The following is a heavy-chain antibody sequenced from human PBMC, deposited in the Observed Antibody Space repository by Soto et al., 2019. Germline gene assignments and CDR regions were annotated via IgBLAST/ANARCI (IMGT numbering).Heavy chain of an antibody. D-gene: IGHD3-10*01. CDR2: TYWDDIR. J-gene: IGHJ4*02. Sequence: QITLKESGPPLVKPTQTLTLTCTLSGFSLTTSGVGVGWIRQPPGKALEWLALTYWDDIRRYSPFLEDRLTITKDTSKNQVFLTRANGAPVDTATYCCAHGRVYLYGWGRNYCDSWGQGTLVTVSS. CDR1: GFSLTTSGVG. V-gene: IGHV2-5*02. CDR3: AHGRVYLYGWGRNYCDS.